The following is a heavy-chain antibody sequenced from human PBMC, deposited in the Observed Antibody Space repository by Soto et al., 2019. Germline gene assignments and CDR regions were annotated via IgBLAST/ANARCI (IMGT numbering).Heavy chain of an antibody. D-gene: IGHD3-10*01. CDR3: AREVTYGGGSFSLGL. CDR1: GYFFTSYY. CDR2: INPNNGGT. V-gene: IGHV1-2*02. J-gene: IGHJ4*02. Sequence: QVQLVQSVAEVEKPGASVKVSCKTSGYFFTSYYIHWVRQAPGQGLEWMGWINPNNGGTNSAQKFQGRVTMTSDTSINTAYMEITSLRSDDTALYYCAREVTYGGGSFSLGLWGQGTLVTVSS.